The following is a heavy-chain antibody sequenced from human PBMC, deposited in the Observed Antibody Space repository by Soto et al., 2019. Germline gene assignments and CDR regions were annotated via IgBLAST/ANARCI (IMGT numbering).Heavy chain of an antibody. D-gene: IGHD3-22*01. CDR1: GFTFSSYG. J-gene: IGHJ4*02. CDR2: IWYDGSNK. Sequence: PGGSLRLSCAASGFTFSSYGMHWVRQAPGKGLEWVAVIWYDGSNKYYADSVKGRFTISRDNSKNTLYLQMNSLRAEDTAVYYCARGPLSMSYYDSSGSLDYWGQGTLVTVSS. V-gene: IGHV3-33*01. CDR3: ARGPLSMSYYDSSGSLDY.